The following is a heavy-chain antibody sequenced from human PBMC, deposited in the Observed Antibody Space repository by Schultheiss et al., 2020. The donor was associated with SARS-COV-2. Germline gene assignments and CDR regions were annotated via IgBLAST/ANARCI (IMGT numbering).Heavy chain of an antibody. CDR2: IYHSGST. D-gene: IGHD1/OR15-1a*01. Sequence: SETLSLTCTVSGGSISNSSYYWGWIRQPPGKGLEWIGEIYHSGSTNYNPSLKSRVTISLDTSKNQFILNLNSVTAADTAVYYCAREGNMYGPDFESWGQGFLVTVSS. CDR1: GGSISNSSYY. CDR3: AREGNMYGPDFES. J-gene: IGHJ4*02. V-gene: IGHV4-39*06.